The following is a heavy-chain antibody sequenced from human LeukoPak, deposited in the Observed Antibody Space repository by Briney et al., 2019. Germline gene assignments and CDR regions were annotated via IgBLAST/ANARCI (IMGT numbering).Heavy chain of an antibody. CDR1: GGSFSGYY. CDR2: IYYSGST. J-gene: IGHJ3*02. CDR3: ARDTGQDAFDI. D-gene: IGHD1-1*01. Sequence: SETLSLTCAVYGGSFSGYYWSWIRQPPGKGLEWIGYIYYSGSTYYNPSLKSRVTISVDTSKNQFSLKLSSVTAADTAVYYCARDTGQDAFDIWGQGTMVTVSS. V-gene: IGHV4-59*12.